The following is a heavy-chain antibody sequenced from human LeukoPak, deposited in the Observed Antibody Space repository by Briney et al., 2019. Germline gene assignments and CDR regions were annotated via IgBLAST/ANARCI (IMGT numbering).Heavy chain of an antibody. CDR3: ARDLFPYWGDYRANYYGMDV. CDR1: GFTFSSYG. CDR2: IWYDGSNK. J-gene: IGHJ6*02. Sequence: GRSLRLSCAASGFTFSSYGMHWVRQAPGKGLEWVAVIWYDGSNKYYADSVKGRFTISRDNSKNTLYLQMNSLRAEDTAVYYCARDLFPYWGDYRANYYGMDVWGQGTTVTVSS. V-gene: IGHV3-33*01. D-gene: IGHD4-11*01.